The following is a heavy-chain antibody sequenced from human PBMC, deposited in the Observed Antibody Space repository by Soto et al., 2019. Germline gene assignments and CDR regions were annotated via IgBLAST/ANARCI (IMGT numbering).Heavy chain of an antibody. Sequence: ASETLSLTCAVYGGSFRGYDWSWIRQPPGKGLEWIGEINHSGSTNYNPSLKSRVTISVDTSKNQFSLKLSSVTAADTAVYYCARGFIGPASKYYYYYYGMDVWGQGTTVTVSS. V-gene: IGHV4-34*01. CDR1: GGSFRGYD. CDR3: ARGFIGPASKYYYYYYGMDV. D-gene: IGHD1-26*01. J-gene: IGHJ6*02. CDR2: INHSGST.